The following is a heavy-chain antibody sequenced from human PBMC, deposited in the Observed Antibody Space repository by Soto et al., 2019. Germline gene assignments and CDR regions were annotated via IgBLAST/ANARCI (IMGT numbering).Heavy chain of an antibody. D-gene: IGHD3-3*01. CDR1: GGSINSTTDY. CDR2: IYFSGNT. Sequence: KTSETLSLTCTVSGGSINSTTDYWGWIRQTPGKGLEWIAIIYFSGNTYYNPSLKSRVTMSVDTSKNQFSLKVSSVTAADTAVFYCARLPYRFGVVTFKYMDVWGKGATVTVSS. CDR3: ARLPYRFGVVTFKYMDV. J-gene: IGHJ6*03. V-gene: IGHV4-39*01.